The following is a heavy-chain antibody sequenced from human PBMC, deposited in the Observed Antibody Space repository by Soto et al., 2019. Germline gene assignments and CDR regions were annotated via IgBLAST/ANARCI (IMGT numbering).Heavy chain of an antibody. CDR1: GFTFSSYS. CDR2: ISSSSSYI. D-gene: IGHD4-17*01. V-gene: IGHV3-21*01. Sequence: EVQLVESGGGLVKPGGSLRLSCAASGFTFSSYSMNWVRQAPGKGLEWVSSISSSSSYIYYADSVKGRFTISRDNAKNSLYLQMNSLRAEDTAVYYCARDPTTVTTSYYGMDVWGQGTTVTVSS. CDR3: ARDPTTVTTSYYGMDV. J-gene: IGHJ6*02.